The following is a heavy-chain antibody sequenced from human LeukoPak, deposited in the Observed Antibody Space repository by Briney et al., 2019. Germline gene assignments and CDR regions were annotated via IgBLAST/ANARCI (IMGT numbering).Heavy chain of an antibody. D-gene: IGHD3-22*01. J-gene: IGHJ4*02. CDR2: ISSNNNHI. CDR1: GFTFSSYS. CDR3: ARGQGDSSGYCLDY. Sequence: GGSLRLSCAASGFTFSSYSMNWVRQAPGKGLEWVSSISSNNNHIYYADSVRGRFTISRDDAKNSLYLQMNSLRAEDTAVYYCARGQGDSSGYCLDYWGQGTLVTVSS. V-gene: IGHV3-21*01.